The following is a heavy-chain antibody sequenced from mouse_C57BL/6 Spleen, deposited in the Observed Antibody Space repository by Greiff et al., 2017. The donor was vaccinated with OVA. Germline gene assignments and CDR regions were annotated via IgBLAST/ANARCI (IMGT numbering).Heavy chain of an antibody. D-gene: IGHD2-4*01. CDR3: ARHNHDYDGTWFAY. CDR1: GFTFSSYG. Sequence: EVKLVESGGDLVKPGGSLKLSCAASGFTFSSYGMSWVRQTPDKRLEWVATISSGGSYTYYPDSVKGRFTISRDNAKNTLYLQMSSLKSEDTAMYYCARHNHDYDGTWFAYWGQGTLVTVSA. CDR2: ISSGGSYT. V-gene: IGHV5-6*01. J-gene: IGHJ3*01.